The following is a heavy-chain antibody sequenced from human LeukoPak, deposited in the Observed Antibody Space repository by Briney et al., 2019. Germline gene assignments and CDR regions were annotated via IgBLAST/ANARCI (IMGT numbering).Heavy chain of an antibody. V-gene: IGHV3-13*01. CDR1: GFTFSSYD. J-gene: IGHJ4*02. Sequence: QTGVSLRLSCAASGFTFSSYDMHWVRQATGKGLEWVSAIGTAGDTYYPGSVKGRFTISRENAKNSLYLQMNSLRAEDTAVYYCARLAPGDSSYDYWGQGTLVTVSS. CDR2: IGTAGDT. CDR3: ARLAPGDSSYDY. D-gene: IGHD3-22*01.